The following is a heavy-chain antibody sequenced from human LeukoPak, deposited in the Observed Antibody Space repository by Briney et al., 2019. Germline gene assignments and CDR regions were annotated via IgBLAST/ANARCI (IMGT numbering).Heavy chain of an antibody. J-gene: IGHJ4*02. CDR3: SGHNVGNNSGWYYFDY. Sequence: PSETLSLTCTVSGGSITSDNYIWGWIRQPPGKGLEWIGSIYYTGDAYYKPSLKSRFTISVDTSKNHFSLKPNSVTAADTAVYYCSGHNVGNNSGWYYFDYWGQGIPVTVSS. CDR2: IYYTGDA. D-gene: IGHD6-19*01. CDR1: GGSITSDNYI. V-gene: IGHV4-39*02.